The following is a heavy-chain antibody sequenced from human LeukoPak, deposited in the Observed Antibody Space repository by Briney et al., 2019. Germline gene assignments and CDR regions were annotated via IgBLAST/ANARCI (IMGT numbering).Heavy chain of an antibody. CDR3: ARERVEGPPEYYYDSSGPGGAFDI. D-gene: IGHD3-22*01. Sequence: SETLSLTCTVSGTSISSGAYSWSWVRQHPGKGLEWIAYIYYSGNTYYNPSLKRRVTISVDTSKNQFSLELSSVTAADTAVYYCARERVEGPPEYYYDSSGPGGAFDIWGQGTMVTVSS. CDR2: IYYSGNT. CDR1: GTSISSGAYS. V-gene: IGHV4-30-4*08. J-gene: IGHJ3*02.